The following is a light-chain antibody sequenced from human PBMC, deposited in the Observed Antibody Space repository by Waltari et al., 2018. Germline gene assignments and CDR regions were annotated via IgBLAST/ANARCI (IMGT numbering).Light chain of an antibody. Sequence: QSVLTQPPSVSGAPGQRVSISCPGTGPTLGAGYDVHWYQQLPGKAPKLPIYGTSTRPPGVPDRFFGSQSGTSASLAITGLQAEDEADYYCQSYDTSLSVVFGGGTKLTVL. CDR3: QSYDTSLSVV. CDR1: GPTLGAGYD. CDR2: GTS. J-gene: IGLJ2*01. V-gene: IGLV1-40*01.